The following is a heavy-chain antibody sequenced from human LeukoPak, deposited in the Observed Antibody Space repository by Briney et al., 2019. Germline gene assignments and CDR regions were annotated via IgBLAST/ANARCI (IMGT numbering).Heavy chain of an antibody. J-gene: IGHJ6*03. Sequence: SETLSLTCTVSGGSISSSSYYWGWIRQPPGKGLEWIGSIYYSGSTYYNPSLKSRVTISVDTSKNQFSLKLSSVTAADTAVYYCARGRGGSRHYYYYYYMDVWGKGTTVTVSS. D-gene: IGHD3-16*01. CDR2: IYYSGST. V-gene: IGHV4-39*01. CDR3: ARGRGGSRHYYYYYYMDV. CDR1: GGSISSSSYY.